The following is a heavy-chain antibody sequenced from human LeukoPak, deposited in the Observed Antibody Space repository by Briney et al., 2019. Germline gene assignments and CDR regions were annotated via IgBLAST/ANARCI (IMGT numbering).Heavy chain of an antibody. D-gene: IGHD3-9*01. Sequence: ASVKVSCKASGGTLSSYAISWVRQAPGQGLEWMGGIIPIFGTANYAQKFQGRVTITADESTSTAYMELSSLRSEDTAVYYCARGPEYYDILTGGYYFDYWGQGTLVTVSS. V-gene: IGHV1-69*01. CDR1: GGTLSSYA. J-gene: IGHJ4*02. CDR2: IIPIFGTA. CDR3: ARGPEYYDILTGGYYFDY.